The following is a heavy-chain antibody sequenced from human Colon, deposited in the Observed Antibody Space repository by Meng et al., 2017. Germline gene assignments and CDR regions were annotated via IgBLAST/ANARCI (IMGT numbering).Heavy chain of an antibody. D-gene: IGHD3-16*01. J-gene: IGHJ4*02. V-gene: IGHV3-74*01. CDR2: INPGGTIT. Sequence: GGSLRLSCAGSGFTFSRFWMHWVRQAPGKGLVWVSRINPGGTITNYADSVKGRFTISRDNAKNTLYLQMNSLRAEDTAVYYCGRDSFGPEDDWGQGTLVT. CDR3: GRDSFGPEDD. CDR1: GFTFSRFW.